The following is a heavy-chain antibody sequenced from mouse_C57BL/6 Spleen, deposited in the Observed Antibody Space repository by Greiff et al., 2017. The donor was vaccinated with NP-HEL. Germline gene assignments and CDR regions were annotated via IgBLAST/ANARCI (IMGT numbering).Heavy chain of an antibody. CDR1: GYAFSSYW. J-gene: IGHJ2*01. CDR2: IYPGDGDT. Sequence: QVQLKQSGAELVKPGASVKISCKASGYAFSSYWMNWVKQRPGKGLEWIGQIYPGDGDTNYNGKFKGKATLTADKSSSTAYMQLSSLTSEDSAVYFCARGNYYGSSYLYYFDYWGQGTTLTVSS. V-gene: IGHV1-80*01. D-gene: IGHD1-1*01. CDR3: ARGNYYGSSYLYYFDY.